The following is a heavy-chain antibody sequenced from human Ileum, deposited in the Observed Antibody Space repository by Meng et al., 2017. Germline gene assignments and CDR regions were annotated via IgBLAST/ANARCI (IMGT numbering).Heavy chain of an antibody. CDR2: MNLGGGP. V-gene: IGHV4-4*01. CDR1: GRSTSICAG. Sequence: VRLKGPGQGLLRLPGPLSLPGPASGRSTSICAGGSWVRQPPGKGLGWFAEMNLGGGPNYNPSLKSRVTMSLEKSNDPLSLQLPSVTAAKTALYSCAQIFDSWGKGTLSPSPQ. CDR3: AQIFDS. J-gene: IGHJ4*02.